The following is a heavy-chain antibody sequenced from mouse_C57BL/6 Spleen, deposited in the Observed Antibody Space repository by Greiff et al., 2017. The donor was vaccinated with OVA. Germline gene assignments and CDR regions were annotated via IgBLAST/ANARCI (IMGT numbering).Heavy chain of an antibody. CDR2: INPGSGGT. CDR1: GYAFTNYL. J-gene: IGHJ3*01. CDR3: ARDYGNGFGY. D-gene: IGHD2-4*01. Sequence: QVQLKESGAELVRPGTSVKVSCKASGYAFTNYLIEWVKQRPGQGLEWIGVINPGSGGTNYNEKFKGKATLTADKSSSTAYMQLSSLTSEDSAVYFCARDYGNGFGYWGQGTLVTVSA. V-gene: IGHV1-54*01.